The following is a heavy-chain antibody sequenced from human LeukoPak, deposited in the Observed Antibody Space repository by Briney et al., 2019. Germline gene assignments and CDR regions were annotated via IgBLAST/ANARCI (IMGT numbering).Heavy chain of an antibody. CDR2: VYHTGST. Sequence: SETLSLTCTVSGDPVSRGSYYWSWIRQPPGKELEWIGYVYHTGSTNYNPSLKSRVTISVDTSKNQFSLKLSSVTAADTAVYYCARISRAFDIWGRGTMVTVSS. J-gene: IGHJ3*02. CDR1: GDPVSRGSYY. V-gene: IGHV4-61*01. CDR3: ARISRAFDI. D-gene: IGHD2-2*01.